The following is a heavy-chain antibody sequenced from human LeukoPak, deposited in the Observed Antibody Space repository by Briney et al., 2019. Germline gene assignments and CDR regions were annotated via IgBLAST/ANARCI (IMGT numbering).Heavy chain of an antibody. J-gene: IGHJ4*02. CDR1: GGSISSYY. Sequence: SETLSLTCTVSGGSISSYYWSWIRQPPGDGLEWIGYIFFTGSTNYNPSLRSRITISTDTSKNQFSLHLSSVTAADTAVYYCARHGGVAPFDYWGQGTLVTVSS. D-gene: IGHD2-8*02. CDR2: IFFTGST. V-gene: IGHV4-59*08. CDR3: ARHGGVAPFDY.